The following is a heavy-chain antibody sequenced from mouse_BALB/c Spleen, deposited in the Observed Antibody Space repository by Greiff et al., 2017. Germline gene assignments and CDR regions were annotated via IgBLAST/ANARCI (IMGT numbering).Heavy chain of an antibody. CDR2: INPDSSTI. Sequence: EVKLVESGGGLVQPGGSLKLSCAASGFDFSRYWMSWVRQAPGKGLEWIGEINPDSSTINYTPSLKDKFIISRDNAKNTLYLQMSKVRSEDTALYYCVYYYGSSYRAMDYWGQGTSVTVSS. CDR1: GFDFSRYW. CDR3: VYYYGSSYRAMDY. J-gene: IGHJ4*01. V-gene: IGHV4-1*02. D-gene: IGHD1-1*01.